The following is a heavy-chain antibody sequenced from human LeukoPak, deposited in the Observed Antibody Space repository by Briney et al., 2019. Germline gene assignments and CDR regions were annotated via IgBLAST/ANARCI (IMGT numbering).Heavy chain of an antibody. CDR2: INPNSGGT. CDR1: GYAFTGYY. D-gene: IGHD3-10*01. Sequence: ASVKVSCKASGYAFTGYYIHWVRQAPGQGPEWMGRINPNSGGTNYAQKFQGRVTMTRDTSISTAYMELSRLTSDDTAVYYCAREPTVRDFNWFDPWGQGTLVTVSS. V-gene: IGHV1-2*06. CDR3: AREPTVRDFNWFDP. J-gene: IGHJ5*02.